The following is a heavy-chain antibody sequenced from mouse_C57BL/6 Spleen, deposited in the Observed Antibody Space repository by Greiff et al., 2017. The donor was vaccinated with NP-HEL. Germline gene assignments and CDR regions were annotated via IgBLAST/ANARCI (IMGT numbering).Heavy chain of an antibody. CDR2: IDPETGGT. Sequence: QVQLQQSGAELVRPGASVTLSCKASGYTFTDYEMHWVKQTPVHGLEWIGAIDPETGGTAYNQKFKGKAILTADKSSSTAYMELRSLTSEDSAVYYCTRSEWLRPYYFDYWGQGTTLTVSS. CDR1: GYTFTDYE. V-gene: IGHV1-15*01. CDR3: TRSEWLRPYYFDY. J-gene: IGHJ2*01. D-gene: IGHD2-2*01.